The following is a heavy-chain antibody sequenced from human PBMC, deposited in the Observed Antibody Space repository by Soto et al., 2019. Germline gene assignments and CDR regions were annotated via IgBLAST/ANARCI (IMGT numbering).Heavy chain of an antibody. V-gene: IGHV1-18*01. CDR1: GYMFANYG. CDR2: ISAYNGNT. CDR3: ARIVPEQLLRYYDDYYMDV. Sequence: QVQLMQSGPEVKKPGASVKVSCQASGYMFANYGISWVRQAPGQGLEWMGWISAYNGNTHYAQKFQDRVTMTTGTSTSTAYMELLSLRSDDTAVYFCARIVPEQLLRYYDDYYMDVLGKGTTVTVSS. D-gene: IGHD2-15*01. J-gene: IGHJ6*03.